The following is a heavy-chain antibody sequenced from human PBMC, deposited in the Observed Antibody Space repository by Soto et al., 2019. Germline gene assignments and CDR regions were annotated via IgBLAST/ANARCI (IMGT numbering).Heavy chain of an antibody. V-gene: IGHV3-30-3*01. Sequence: QVQLVESGGGVVQPGRSLRLSCAASGFTFSSYAMHWVRQAPGKGLEWVAVISYDGSNKYYADSVKGRFTISRDNSKNKLDLRMNSLRAEDTAVYYCTRDPPQYYGDSSGYYQDAFDIWGQGTMVTDSS. CDR2: ISYDGSNK. J-gene: IGHJ3*02. CDR1: GFTFSSYA. CDR3: TRDPPQYYGDSSGYYQDAFDI. D-gene: IGHD3-22*01.